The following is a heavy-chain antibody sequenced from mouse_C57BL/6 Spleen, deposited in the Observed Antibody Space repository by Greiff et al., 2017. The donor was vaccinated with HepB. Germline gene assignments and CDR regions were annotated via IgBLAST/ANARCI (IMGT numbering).Heavy chain of an antibody. CDR1: GYTFTSYW. Sequence: QVQLQQPGAELVRPGSSVKLSCKASGYTFTSYWMHWVKQRPKQGLEWIGNIDPSYSETHYKQKFKDKATLTVDKSSSTAYMQRSSLTSEVSAVYYCARGYYGNPFDYWGKGTTLTVAS. CDR3: ARGYYGNPFDY. J-gene: IGHJ2*01. V-gene: IGHV1-52*01. D-gene: IGHD2-1*01. CDR2: IDPSYSET.